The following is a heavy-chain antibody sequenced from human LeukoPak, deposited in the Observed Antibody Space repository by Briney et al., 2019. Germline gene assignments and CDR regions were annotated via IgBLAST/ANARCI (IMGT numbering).Heavy chain of an antibody. D-gene: IGHD3-3*01. CDR3: ARGEGRKYYDFWSGYFYFDY. J-gene: IGHJ4*02. CDR1: GGSISSYY. CDR2: IYYSGST. V-gene: IGHV4-59*01. Sequence: PSETLSLACTVSGGSISSYYWSWIRQPPGKGLEWIGYIYYSGSTNYNPSLKSRVTISVDTSKNQFSLKLNSVTAADTAVYYCARGEGRKYYDFWSGYFYFDYWGQGTLVTVSS.